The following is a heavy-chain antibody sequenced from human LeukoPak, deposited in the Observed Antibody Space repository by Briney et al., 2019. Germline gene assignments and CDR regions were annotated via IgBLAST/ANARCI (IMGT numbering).Heavy chain of an antibody. J-gene: IGHJ4*02. D-gene: IGHD2-21*01. Sequence: RAGGSLRLSCAASGFTFSSYAMSWVRQAPGKGLEWVASISSGGDHMFYIDSVKGRFTISRDDARNSLHLQMNSLRAEDTAVYYCAIAPLSAVVLYWGQGTLVTVSS. CDR2: ISSGGDHM. V-gene: IGHV3-21*06. CDR3: AIAPLSAVVLY. CDR1: GFTFSSYA.